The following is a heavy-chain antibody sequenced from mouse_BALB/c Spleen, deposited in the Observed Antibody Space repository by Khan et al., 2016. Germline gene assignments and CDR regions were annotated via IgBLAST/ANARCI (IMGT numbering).Heavy chain of an antibody. V-gene: IGHV1-54*01. CDR3: AGITAWFAF. Sequence: QVQLKQSGAELVRPGTSVKVSCKASGYAFTNYLIEWVKQRPGQGLEWIGVINPGSGGTNYHEKFKGKATLTADKSSSTAYMQLSSLTSDDSAVYFCAGITAWFAFWGQGTLVTVSA. CDR2: INPGSGGT. D-gene: IGHD2-4*01. CDR1: GYAFTNYL. J-gene: IGHJ3*01.